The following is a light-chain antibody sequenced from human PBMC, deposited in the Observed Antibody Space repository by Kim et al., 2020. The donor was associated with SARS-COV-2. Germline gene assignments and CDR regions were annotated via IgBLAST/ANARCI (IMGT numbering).Light chain of an antibody. CDR1: SSNIGAGSD. CDR2: DIT. CDR3: QSYDSSLSGSV. J-gene: IGLJ2*01. Sequence: QSVLTQPPSVSGAPGQRVTISCTGSSSNIGAGSDVHWYQQLPGTAPKLLIYDITNRPSGVPDRFSGSKSGTSASLAITGLQAEDEADYYCQSYDSSLSGSVFGGGTQLTVL. V-gene: IGLV1-40*01.